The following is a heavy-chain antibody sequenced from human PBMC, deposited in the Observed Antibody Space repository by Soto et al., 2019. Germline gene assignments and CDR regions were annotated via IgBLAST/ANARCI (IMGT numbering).Heavy chain of an antibody. D-gene: IGHD5-18*01. Sequence: SETLSLTCTVSGGSISSYYWSWIRQPPGKGLEWIGYIYYSGSTNYNPSLKSRVTISVDTSKNQFSLKLSSVTAADTAVYYCARAQGYSYDTPGAFDIWGQGTMVTVSS. CDR3: ARAQGYSYDTPGAFDI. CDR1: GGSISSYY. V-gene: IGHV4-59*08. CDR2: IYYSGST. J-gene: IGHJ3*02.